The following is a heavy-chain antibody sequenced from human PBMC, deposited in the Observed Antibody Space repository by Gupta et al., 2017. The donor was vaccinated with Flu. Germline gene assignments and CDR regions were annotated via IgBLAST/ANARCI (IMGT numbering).Heavy chain of an antibody. Sequence: EVQLLESGGGLVQPGGSLRLSCAASGFTFSSYAMSWVRQAPGKGLEWVSAISGSGGSTYYADSVKGRFTISRDNSKNTLYLQMNSLRAEDTAVYYCAKLFPPGLSIAAVGIYYFDYWGQGTLVTVSS. D-gene: IGHD6-25*01. CDR1: GFTFSSYA. CDR2: ISGSGGST. V-gene: IGHV3-23*01. CDR3: AKLFPPGLSIAAVGIYYFDY. J-gene: IGHJ4*02.